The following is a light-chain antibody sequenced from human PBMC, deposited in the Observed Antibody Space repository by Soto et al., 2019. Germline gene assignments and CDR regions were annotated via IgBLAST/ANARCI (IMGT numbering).Light chain of an antibody. CDR2: AAS. CDR3: QKYNSAPHT. Sequence: DIQMTQSPSSLSASVGDRVTITGRVSQGISNYLAWYQQKPGKVPKLLIYAASTLQSGVPSRFSGSGSGTDFTLTISSLQPEDVATYYCQKYNSAPHTFGQGTKLEIK. J-gene: IGKJ2*01. CDR1: QGISNY. V-gene: IGKV1-27*01.